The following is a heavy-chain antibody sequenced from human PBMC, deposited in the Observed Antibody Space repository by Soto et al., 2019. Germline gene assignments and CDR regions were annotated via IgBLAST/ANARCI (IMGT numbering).Heavy chain of an antibody. V-gene: IGHV1-18*01. CDR2: ISAYNGNT. CDR3: ARDRGAYGMDV. CDR1: GYTFTSYG. Sequence: QVQLVQSGAEVKKPGASVKVSCKASGYTFTSYGISWVRQAPGQGLEWMGWISAYNGNTNNAQKLQGRVTMTTETSTSTAYMELRSLRSDDTDVYYCARDRGAYGMDVWGQGTTVTVSS. J-gene: IGHJ6*02.